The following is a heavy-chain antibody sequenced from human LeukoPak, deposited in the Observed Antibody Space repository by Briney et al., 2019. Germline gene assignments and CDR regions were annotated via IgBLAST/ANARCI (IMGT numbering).Heavy chain of an antibody. CDR2: IYSSENT. D-gene: IGHD6-19*01. CDR3: ARFHSGPSGWYVLWYFDL. Sequence: SETLSLTCTVSGGSVSSYYWSWIRRPPGKGLEWIGYIYSSENTKYNSSLESRVTMSVDTSKNQFFLKLSSVTAADTAVYYCARFHSGPSGWYVLWYFDLWGRGTLVTVSS. CDR1: GGSVSSYY. J-gene: IGHJ2*01. V-gene: IGHV4-4*09.